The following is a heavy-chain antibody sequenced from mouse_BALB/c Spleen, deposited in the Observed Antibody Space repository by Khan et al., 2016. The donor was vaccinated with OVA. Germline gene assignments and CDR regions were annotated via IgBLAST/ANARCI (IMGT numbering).Heavy chain of an antibody. CDR2: ITPRNGYT. CDR3: AREGAYYRSDGWFSY. D-gene: IGHD2-14*01. J-gene: IGHJ3*01. Sequence: QIQLVQSGAELARPGASVKMSCKASGYTFNTYTMHWVKQRPGQGLEWIGYITPRNGYTNYNQKFKDKSTLTADKSSSTAYMQLSSLTSDYSAVYYCAREGAYYRSDGWFSYWGEGTLVTVCA. V-gene: IGHV1-4*01. CDR1: GYTFNTYT.